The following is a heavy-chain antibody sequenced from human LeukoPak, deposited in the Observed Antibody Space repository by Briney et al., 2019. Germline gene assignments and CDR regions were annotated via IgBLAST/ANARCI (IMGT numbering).Heavy chain of an antibody. J-gene: IGHJ4*02. CDR1: GGSISSYY. CDR3: ASIGGYCYGHINDY. D-gene: IGHD5-18*01. CDR2: IFFSGSP. V-gene: IGHV4-59*01. Sequence: SETLSLTSTVSGGSISSYYWSWMRQPPGKGLEWIGYIFFSGSPNYNPSLKSRVTISVDTSKNQFSLKLSSVTAADTAVYYCASIGGYCYGHINDYWGQGTLVTVSS.